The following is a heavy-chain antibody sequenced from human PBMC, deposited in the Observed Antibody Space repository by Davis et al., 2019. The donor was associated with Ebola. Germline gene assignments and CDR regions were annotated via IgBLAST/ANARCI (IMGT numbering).Heavy chain of an antibody. Sequence: GESLKISCAASGFTFSSYSMNWVRQAPGKGLEWVSSISSSSSYIYYADSVKGRFTISRDNAKNSLYLQMNSLRAEDTAVYYCARIGDEDTAMVTGWFDPWGQGTLVTVSS. D-gene: IGHD5-18*01. J-gene: IGHJ5*02. V-gene: IGHV3-21*01. CDR2: ISSSSSYI. CDR1: GFTFSSYS. CDR3: ARIGDEDTAMVTGWFDP.